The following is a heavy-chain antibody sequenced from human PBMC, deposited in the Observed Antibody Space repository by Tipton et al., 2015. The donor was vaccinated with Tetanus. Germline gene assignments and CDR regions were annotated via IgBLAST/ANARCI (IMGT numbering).Heavy chain of an antibody. D-gene: IGHD3-9*01. CDR1: GLFFKNAW. CDR2: IKSKADGGTT. J-gene: IGHJ4*02. Sequence: SLRLSCATSGLFFKNAWMNWVRQAPGKGLEWVGRIKSKADGGTTDYAARVKDRFSISRDDSKDTLLLQMNSLRAEDTAVYYCTTSGMVGSGYRVDYWGRGTLVVVSS. V-gene: IGHV3-15*07. CDR3: TTSGMVGSGYRVDY.